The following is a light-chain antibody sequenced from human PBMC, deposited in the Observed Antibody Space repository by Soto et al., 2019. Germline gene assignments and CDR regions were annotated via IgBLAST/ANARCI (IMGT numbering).Light chain of an antibody. V-gene: IGKV3-15*01. CDR2: GAS. Sequence: EIEMTQSPATLSLAPGERVTLSCRASESVSTNLAWYQQKAGQAPRPLIYGASTRATGIPARFSGSGSGTEFTLTISSLQSEDFAVYYCKQYNNWPPITFGQGTRLEI. CDR1: ESVSTN. CDR3: KQYNNWPPIT. J-gene: IGKJ5*01.